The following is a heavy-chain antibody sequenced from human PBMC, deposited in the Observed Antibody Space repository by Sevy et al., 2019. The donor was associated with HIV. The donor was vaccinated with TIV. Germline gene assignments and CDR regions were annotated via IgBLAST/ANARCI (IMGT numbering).Heavy chain of an antibody. CDR3: ARSLPDTAAFEF. V-gene: IGHV4-4*07. J-gene: IGHJ4*02. CDR2: IYTSGNT. D-gene: IGHD5-18*01. CDR1: GGSISNYY. Sequence: SETLSLTCTVSGGSISNYYWSWIRQPAGKGLEWIGRIYTSGNTNYNPSLKSRVTMSVDTSKNQFSLKLTSVTAADTAIYYCARSLPDTAAFEFWGQGTLVTVSS.